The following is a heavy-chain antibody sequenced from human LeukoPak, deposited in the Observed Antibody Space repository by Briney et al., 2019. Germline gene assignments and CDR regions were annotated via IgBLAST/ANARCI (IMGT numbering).Heavy chain of an antibody. CDR3: AGFCSSTSCYAFDY. CDR2: ISGSGGST. D-gene: IGHD2-2*01. J-gene: IGHJ4*02. V-gene: IGHV3-23*01. CDR1: GFTFSSYA. Sequence: PGGSLRLSCAASGFTFSSYAMSWVRQAPGKGLEWVPAISGSGGSTYYADSVKGRFTISRDNSKNTLYLQMNSLRAEDTAVYYCAGFCSSTSCYAFDYWGPGTLVTVSS.